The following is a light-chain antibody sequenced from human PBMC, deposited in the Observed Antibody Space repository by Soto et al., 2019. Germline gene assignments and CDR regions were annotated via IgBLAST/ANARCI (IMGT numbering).Light chain of an antibody. Sequence: EIVLTQSPGTLSLSPGERATLSCRASQSVSSSYLAWYQQKPDQAPRLHIYGASSRATGIPDRFSGSGSGTDFTLTISRLEPEDCAVYYCQQYGSSLRTFGQGTKVEIK. CDR2: GAS. CDR1: QSVSSSY. J-gene: IGKJ1*01. V-gene: IGKV3-20*01. CDR3: QQYGSSLRT.